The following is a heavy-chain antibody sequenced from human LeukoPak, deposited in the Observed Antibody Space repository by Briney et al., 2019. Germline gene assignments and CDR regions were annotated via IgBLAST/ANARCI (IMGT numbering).Heavy chain of an antibody. Sequence: PSETLSLTCTVSGGSLSRYYWNWIRQPAGKGLEWIGRIYTSGSTNYNPSLKSRVTMSVDTSKNQFSLKLSSVTAADTAVYYCARDKSRTYGSADAFDIWGQGTMVTVSS. D-gene: IGHD3-10*01. CDR2: IYTSGST. J-gene: IGHJ3*02. V-gene: IGHV4-4*07. CDR1: GGSLSRYY. CDR3: ARDKSRTYGSADAFDI.